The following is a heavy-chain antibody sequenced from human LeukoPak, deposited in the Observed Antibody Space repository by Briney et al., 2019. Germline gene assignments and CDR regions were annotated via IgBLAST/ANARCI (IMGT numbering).Heavy chain of an antibody. Sequence: PGGSLRLSCAASGFIVSSNYMSWVRQAPGKGLEWVSVIYSGGSTYYAGSVKGRFIISRDNSKNALYLQMNSLRAEDTAVYYCARVLSSGYDVGYYFDYWGQGTLVTVSS. CDR2: IYSGGST. CDR3: ARVLSSGYDVGYYFDY. V-gene: IGHV3-53*01. D-gene: IGHD5-12*01. J-gene: IGHJ4*02. CDR1: GFIVSSNY.